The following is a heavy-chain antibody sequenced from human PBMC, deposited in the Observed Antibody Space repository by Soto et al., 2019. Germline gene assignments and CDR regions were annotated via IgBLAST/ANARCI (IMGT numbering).Heavy chain of an antibody. CDR1: GFTLSSYW. Sequence: GGSLRLSCAASGFTLSSYWMSWVRQAPGKGLEWVANIKQDGSQKYYVDSVKGRFTISRYNAKNSLYLQMNSLRAEDTAVYYCARVLLGSSNFDYWGQGTLVTVSS. CDR2: IKQDGSQK. D-gene: IGHD6-6*01. V-gene: IGHV3-7*01. J-gene: IGHJ4*02. CDR3: ARVLLGSSNFDY.